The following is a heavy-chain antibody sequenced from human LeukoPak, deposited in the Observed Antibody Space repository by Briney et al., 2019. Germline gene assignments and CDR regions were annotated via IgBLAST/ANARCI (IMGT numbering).Heavy chain of an antibody. J-gene: IGHJ4*02. D-gene: IGHD5-18*01. CDR2: IYYSGST. Sequence: SETLSLTCTVSGGSISSYYWSWIRQPPGKGLEWIGYIYYSGSTNYNPSLKSRVTISVDTSKNQFSLKLSSVTAADTAVYYCARRSLPLWNSYFDSWGQGTLVTVSS. CDR1: GGSISSYY. CDR3: ARRSLPLWNSYFDS. V-gene: IGHV4-59*08.